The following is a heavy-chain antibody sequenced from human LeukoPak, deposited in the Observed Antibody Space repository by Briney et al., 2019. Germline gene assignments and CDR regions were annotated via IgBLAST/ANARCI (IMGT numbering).Heavy chain of an antibody. Sequence: ASVKVSCKASGYSFIAYYLYWVRQAPGQGLEWMGWINPDSGDTKYAREFQGRVTMTRDTSVRTIYMELSRLTSDDTAMYYCARVKELAVAALAVWGQGTLVTVSS. CDR3: ARVKELAVAALAV. CDR2: INPDSGDT. D-gene: IGHD6-19*01. CDR1: GYSFIAYY. J-gene: IGHJ4*02. V-gene: IGHV1-2*02.